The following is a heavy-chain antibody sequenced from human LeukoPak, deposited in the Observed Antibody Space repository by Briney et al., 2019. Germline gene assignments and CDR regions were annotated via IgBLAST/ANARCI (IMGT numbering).Heavy chain of an antibody. D-gene: IGHD3-10*01. CDR3: AKDSSMIRGVIKYYYGMDV. V-gene: IGHV3-30*02. CDR2: IRYDGSNK. Sequence: SGGSLRLSCAASGFTFSSYGMHWVRQAPGKGLEWVAFIRYDGSNKYYADSVKGRFTISRDNSKNTLYLQMNSLRAEDTAVYYCAKDSSMIRGVIKYYYGMDVWGQGTTVTVSS. CDR1: GFTFSSYG. J-gene: IGHJ6*02.